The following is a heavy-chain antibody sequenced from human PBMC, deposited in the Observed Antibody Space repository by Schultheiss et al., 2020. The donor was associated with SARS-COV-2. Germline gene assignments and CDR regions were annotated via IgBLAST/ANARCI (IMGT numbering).Heavy chain of an antibody. D-gene: IGHD1-26*01. CDR1: GFTFSSYG. CDR2: ISYDGSDK. V-gene: IGHV3-30*03. CDR3: AREGDSYYFDY. Sequence: GGSLRLSCAASGFTFSSYGMHWVRQAPGKGLEWVAVISYDGSDKYYPDSVKGRFTISRDNSKNTLYLQMNSLRPEDTAIYYCAREGDSYYFDYWGQGTLVTVSS. J-gene: IGHJ4*02.